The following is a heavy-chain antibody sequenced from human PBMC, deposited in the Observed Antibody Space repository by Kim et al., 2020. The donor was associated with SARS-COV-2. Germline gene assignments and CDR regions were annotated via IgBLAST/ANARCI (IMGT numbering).Heavy chain of an antibody. J-gene: IGHJ6*02. Sequence: LKSRVTISVDTSKNQFSLKLSSVTAADTAVYYCARRCGDYQYYYYYGMDVWGQGTTVTVSS. CDR3: ARRCGDYQYYYYYGMDV. V-gene: IGHV4-39*01. D-gene: IGHD4-17*01.